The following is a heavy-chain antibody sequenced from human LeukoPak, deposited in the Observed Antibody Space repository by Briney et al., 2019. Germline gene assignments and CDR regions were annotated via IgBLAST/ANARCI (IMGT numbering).Heavy chain of an antibody. V-gene: IGHV4-4*02. CDR1: SGSMRSSNW. Sequence: SETLSLTCTVSSGSMRSSNWWIWVRQPPGKGLEWIGEISHRGSTNYNPSLKSRVTISIDKSKNQFSLKLTSVTAADTAVYYCARGPASPMADRPNFDYWGQGTLVTVSS. CDR3: ARGPASPMADRPNFDY. D-gene: IGHD5-24*01. CDR2: ISHRGST. J-gene: IGHJ4*02.